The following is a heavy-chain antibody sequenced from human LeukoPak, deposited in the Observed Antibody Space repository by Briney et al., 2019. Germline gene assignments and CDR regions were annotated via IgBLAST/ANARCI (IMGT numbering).Heavy chain of an antibody. CDR1: GYTFTGYY. D-gene: IGHD3-16*01. Sequence: ASVKVSCKASGYTFTGYYMHWLRQAPGQGLEWMGWINPKSGGSNSPQKFQGRVTMTRDTSISTAYVELSRLRSDDTAVYYCAPGPVGGGGIYFDYWGQGTLVTVSS. CDR3: APGPVGGGGIYFDY. CDR2: INPKSGGS. V-gene: IGHV1-2*02. J-gene: IGHJ4*02.